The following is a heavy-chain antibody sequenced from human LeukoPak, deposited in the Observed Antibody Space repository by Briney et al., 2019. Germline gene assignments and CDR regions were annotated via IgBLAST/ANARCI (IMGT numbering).Heavy chain of an antibody. CDR2: ISYDGSNK. D-gene: IGHD6-13*01. Sequence: GGSLRLSCAASGFTFSSYDMHWVRQAPGKGLEWVAVISYDGSNKYYADSVKGRFTISRDNSKNTLYLQMNSLRAEDTAVYYCAKDSSSTYWGQGTLVTVSS. V-gene: IGHV3-30*18. J-gene: IGHJ4*02. CDR3: AKDSSSTY. CDR1: GFTFSSYD.